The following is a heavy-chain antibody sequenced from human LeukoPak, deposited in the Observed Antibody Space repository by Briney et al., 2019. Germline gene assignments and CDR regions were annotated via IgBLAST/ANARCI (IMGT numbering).Heavy chain of an antibody. D-gene: IGHD5-18*01. CDR3: ARGGVDTAMVLDY. Sequence: GASVKVSCKASGGTFSSYAISWVRQAPGQGLEWMGGIIPIFGTANYAQKFQGRVTITADESTSTAYMELSSLRSEGTAVYYCARGGVDTAMVLDYWGQGTLVTVSS. J-gene: IGHJ4*02. CDR1: GGTFSSYA. V-gene: IGHV1-69*13. CDR2: IIPIFGTA.